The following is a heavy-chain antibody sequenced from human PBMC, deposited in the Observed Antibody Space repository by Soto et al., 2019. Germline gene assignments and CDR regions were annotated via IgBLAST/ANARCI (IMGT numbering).Heavy chain of an antibody. CDR2: ISYAGSNA. CDR1: GFTFSSYG. D-gene: IGHD2-15*01. V-gene: IGHV3-30*03. Sequence: QVQLVESGGGLVQPGRSLRLSCAASGFTFSSYGIHWVRQAPGKGLEWVGVISYAGSNAYYADSVKGRFTISRDNPKRTLALQMNSLSADETAVYYCATGLIIAAAYFQQWGQGTLVTVS. CDR3: ATGLIIAAAYFQQ. J-gene: IGHJ1*01.